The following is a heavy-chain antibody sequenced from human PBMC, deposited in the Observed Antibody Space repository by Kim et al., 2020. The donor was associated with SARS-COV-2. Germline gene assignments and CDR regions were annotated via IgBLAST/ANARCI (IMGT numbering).Heavy chain of an antibody. D-gene: IGHD3-16*01. CDR1: GFDFDTFA. V-gene: IGHV3-23*01. Sequence: GGSLRLSCEGSGFDFDTFAITWVRQVPGKGLEWVSRITAHNVVMYYAASVKGRFTATRDNSRAYLHMRDLRAEDTAIYYCAKGLQCHAYWVAMDVWGQGT. J-gene: IGHJ6*02. CDR2: ITAHNVVM. CDR3: AKGLQCHAYWVAMDV.